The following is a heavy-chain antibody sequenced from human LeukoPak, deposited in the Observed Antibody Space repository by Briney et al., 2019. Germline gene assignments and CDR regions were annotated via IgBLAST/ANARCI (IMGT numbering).Heavy chain of an antibody. D-gene: IGHD6-6*01. CDR3: ARGPNSSWSGLDF. J-gene: IGHJ4*02. CDR1: GFSFSGHW. Sequence: RPGGSLRLSCTASGFSFSGHWMHWARQLPGKGLVWVSRISPTGSTTSYADSVKGRFTVSRDNAKNTLYLQVNNLRAEDTAVYYCARGPNSSWSGLDFWGQGTLLTVSS. V-gene: IGHV3-74*01. CDR2: ISPTGSTT.